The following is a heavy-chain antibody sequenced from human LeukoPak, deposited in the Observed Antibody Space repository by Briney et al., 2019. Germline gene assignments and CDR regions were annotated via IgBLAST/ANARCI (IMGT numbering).Heavy chain of an antibody. D-gene: IGHD6-19*01. CDR2: ISGSGGST. CDR3: AKSEVAGKALYFDY. V-gene: IGHV3-23*01. CDR1: GFTFSSYA. J-gene: IGHJ4*02. Sequence: PGGSLRLSCAASGFTFSSYAMSWVRQAPGKGLEWVSAISGSGGSTYYADSVKGRFTTSRDNSKNTLYLQMNSLRAEDTAVYYCAKSEVAGKALYFDYWGQGTLVTVSS.